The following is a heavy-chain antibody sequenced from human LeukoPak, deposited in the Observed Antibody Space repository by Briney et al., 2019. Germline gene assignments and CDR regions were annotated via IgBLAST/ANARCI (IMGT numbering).Heavy chain of an antibody. Sequence: ASVKVSCKASGYTFTSYAMHWVRQAPGQRLEWMGWINAGNGNTKYSQKFQGRVTITRDTSASTAYMELSSLRSEDTAVYYCARDRSYCSSTSCYYYFDYWGQGTLVTVSS. CDR1: GYTFTSYA. CDR3: ARDRSYCSSTSCYYYFDY. J-gene: IGHJ4*02. V-gene: IGHV1-3*01. CDR2: INAGNGNT. D-gene: IGHD2-2*01.